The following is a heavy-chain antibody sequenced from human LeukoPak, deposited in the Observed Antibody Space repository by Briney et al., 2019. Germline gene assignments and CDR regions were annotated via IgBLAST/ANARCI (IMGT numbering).Heavy chain of an antibody. CDR1: ESTFSKFW. J-gene: IGHJ4*02. CDR3: ARDGQAFNSNWDYFEY. D-gene: IGHD7-27*01. CDR2: IGNTET. Sequence: GGSLRLSCAASESTFSKFWMHWVRQAPGKGLEWVSGIGNTETYYSDSVKGRFTISRDNSKSTIYLHMSNLRAEDTALYYCARDGQAFNSNWDYFEYWGQGTPVTVSS. V-gene: IGHV3-53*01.